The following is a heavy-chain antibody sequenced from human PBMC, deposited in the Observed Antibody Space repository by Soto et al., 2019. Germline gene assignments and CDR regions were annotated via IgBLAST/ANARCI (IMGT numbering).Heavy chain of an antibody. CDR1: GGSVSSGSYY. Sequence: SETLSLTCTVSGGSVSSGSYYWSWIGQPPGKGLEWIGYIYYSGSTNYNPSLKSRVTISVDTSRNQFSLKLSSVTAADTAVYYCARYALGDFDYWGQGTLVTVSS. CDR2: IYYSGST. D-gene: IGHD3-16*01. V-gene: IGHV4-61*01. J-gene: IGHJ4*02. CDR3: ARYALGDFDY.